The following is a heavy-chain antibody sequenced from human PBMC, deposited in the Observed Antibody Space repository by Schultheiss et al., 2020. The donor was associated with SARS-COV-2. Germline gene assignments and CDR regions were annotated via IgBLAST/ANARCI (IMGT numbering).Heavy chain of an antibody. CDR1: GFTFSNAW. D-gene: IGHD1-1*01. J-gene: IGHJ6*03. V-gene: IGHV3-11*06. CDR3: ARLRVPPGVFYYYYYMDV. Sequence: GGSLRLSCSASGFTFSNAWMSWVRQAPGKGLEWVSYIRSSSSYTYYADSVKGRFTISRDNAKNSLYLQMNSLRAEDTAVYYCARLRVPPGVFYYYYYMDVWGKGTTVTVSS. CDR2: IRSSSSYT.